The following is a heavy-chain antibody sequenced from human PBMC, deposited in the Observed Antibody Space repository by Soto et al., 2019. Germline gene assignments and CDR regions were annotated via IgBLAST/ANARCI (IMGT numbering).Heavy chain of an antibody. V-gene: IGHV1-18*01. CDR2: ISAYNGNT. CDR3: ARDVGYGLIDY. D-gene: IGHD5-18*01. CDR1: GYTFTSYS. Sequence: QVQLVQSGAEVKKPGASVKVSFKASGYTFTSYSISWVRQAPGQGLEWMGWISAYNGNTYHARKLQGRVTMTTDTSTSTAYMELRSRRSDDTAVYYCARDVGYGLIDYWGQGTLVTVSS. J-gene: IGHJ4*02.